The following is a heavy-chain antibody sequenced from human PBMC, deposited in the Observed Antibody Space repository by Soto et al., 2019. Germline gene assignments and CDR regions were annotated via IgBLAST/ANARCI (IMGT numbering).Heavy chain of an antibody. CDR2: ISYDGSNK. CDR3: ARAPPSDDYGDYEGSYYGMDV. Sequence: PWGSLRLSCAASGFTFSSYAMHWVRQAPGKGLEWVAVISYDGSNKYYADSVKGRFTISRDNSKNTLYLQMNSLRAEDTAVYYCARAPPSDDYGDYEGSYYGMDVWGQGTTVTVSS. J-gene: IGHJ6*02. D-gene: IGHD4-17*01. CDR1: GFTFSSYA. V-gene: IGHV3-30-3*01.